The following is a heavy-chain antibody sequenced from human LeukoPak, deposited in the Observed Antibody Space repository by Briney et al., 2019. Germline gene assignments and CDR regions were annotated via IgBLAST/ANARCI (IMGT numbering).Heavy chain of an antibody. CDR3: ARGYCSGGSCYSGGWFDP. Sequence: ASLKVSCKASGYTFTGYYMHWVRQAPGQGLEWMGWINPNSGGTNYAQKFQGWVTMTRDTSISTAYMELSRLRSDDTAVYYCARGYCSGGSCYSGGWFDPWGQGTLVTVSS. CDR1: GYTFTGYY. V-gene: IGHV1-2*04. CDR2: INPNSGGT. J-gene: IGHJ5*02. D-gene: IGHD2-15*01.